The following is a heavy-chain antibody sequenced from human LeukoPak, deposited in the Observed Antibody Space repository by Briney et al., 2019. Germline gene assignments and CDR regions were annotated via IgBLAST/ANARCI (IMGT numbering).Heavy chain of an antibody. CDR3: AKAIDYYGSGTSDY. CDR1: GFTFSNYA. Sequence: GGSLRLSCAASGFTFSNYAMSWVRQAPGKGLEWVSAISGSGGSTYYADSVKGRFTISRDNSKNTLYLQMNSLRAEDTAVYYCAKAIDYYGSGTSDYWGQGTLVTVSS. CDR2: ISGSGGST. D-gene: IGHD3-10*01. J-gene: IGHJ4*02. V-gene: IGHV3-23*01.